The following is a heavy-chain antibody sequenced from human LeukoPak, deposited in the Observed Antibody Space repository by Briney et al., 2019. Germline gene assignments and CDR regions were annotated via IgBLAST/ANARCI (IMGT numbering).Heavy chain of an antibody. CDR2: IAYSGSS. Sequence: SQTLSLTCTVSGGTVSSGDYYWNWIRQPPGKGLEWIGYIAYSGSSYYTPSLKSRVSISVDTSKNELSLNLSSVTAADTAVYYCARGRQTHDFWTAYSCHFDYWGQGTLVTVSS. CDR1: GGTVSSGDYY. J-gene: IGHJ4*02. D-gene: IGHD3/OR15-3a*01. V-gene: IGHV4-31*03. CDR3: ARGRQTHDFWTAYSCHFDY.